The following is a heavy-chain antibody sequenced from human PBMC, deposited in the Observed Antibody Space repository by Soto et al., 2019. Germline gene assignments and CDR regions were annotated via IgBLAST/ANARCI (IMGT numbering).Heavy chain of an antibody. CDR3: ARGIYDTSVGTAFDV. CDR1: GDSVSSDTVV. Sequence: SQTLSLTCAISGDSVSSDTVVWNWIRLSPSRGLEWLGRTYYRSKWYHEYAVLVQSRISINPDTSKNHFSLQLNSVTPEDTAVYYCARGIYDTSVGTAFDVWGQGTKVTVSS. J-gene: IGHJ3*01. V-gene: IGHV6-1*01. D-gene: IGHD3-22*01. CDR2: TYYRSKWYH.